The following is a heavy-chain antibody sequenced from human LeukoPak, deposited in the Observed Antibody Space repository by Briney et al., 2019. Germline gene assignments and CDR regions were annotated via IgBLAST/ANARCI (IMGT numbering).Heavy chain of an antibody. CDR1: GFTFSRYG. Sequence: GRSLRLSCAASGFTFSRYGMHWVRQAPGKGLEWVAVIWNDGSNKFYEDSVKGRFTISRDNSKNTLYLQMNSLRAEDTAVYYCAKEPPITIFGVVITYYFDYWGQGTLVTVSS. CDR3: AKEPPITIFGVVITYYFDY. D-gene: IGHD3-3*01. CDR2: IWNDGSNK. J-gene: IGHJ4*02. V-gene: IGHV3-33*06.